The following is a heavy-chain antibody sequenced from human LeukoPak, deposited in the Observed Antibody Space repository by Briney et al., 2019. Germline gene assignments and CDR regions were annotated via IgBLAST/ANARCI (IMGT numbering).Heavy chain of an antibody. CDR1: GFTFSSYG. V-gene: IGHV3-30*02. CDR2: IRYDGSNK. D-gene: IGHD3-22*01. CDR3: ARETYYDSSGYYQHYYYYYMDV. Sequence: PGGSLRLSCAASGFTFSSYGMHWVRQAPGKGLEWVAFIRYDGSNKYYADSVKGRFTISRDNSKNTLYLQMNSLRAEDTAVYYCARETYYDSSGYYQHYYYYYMDVWGKGTTVTVSS. J-gene: IGHJ6*03.